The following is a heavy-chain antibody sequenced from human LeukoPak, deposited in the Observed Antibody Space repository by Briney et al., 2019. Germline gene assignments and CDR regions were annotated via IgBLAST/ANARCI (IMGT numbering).Heavy chain of an antibody. V-gene: IGHV1-46*01. Sequence: VASVKVSCKASGYTFTSYYMHWVRQAPAQGLEWMGIINPSGGSTSYAQKFQGRVTMTRDTSTSTVYMELSSLRSEDTAVYYCARDEIAAAGFDYWGQGTLVTVSS. J-gene: IGHJ4*02. D-gene: IGHD6-13*01. CDR3: ARDEIAAAGFDY. CDR2: INPSGGST. CDR1: GYTFTSYY.